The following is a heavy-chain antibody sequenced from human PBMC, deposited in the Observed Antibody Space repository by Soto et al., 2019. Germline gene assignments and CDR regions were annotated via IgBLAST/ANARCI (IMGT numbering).Heavy chain of an antibody. J-gene: IGHJ6*02. CDR3: ATATISPVSATLCHYGMGV. Sequence: QVQLVQSGAEVKKPGSSVKVSCQASGGTFNNFAFTWVRQAPGQGLEWLGGIMPVFHTTNIAQTFQDRITVTADDFTTTVYMETTSLRYDATAVYYCATATISPVSATLCHYGMGVWGQGTTVTVSS. CDR1: GGTFNNFA. D-gene: IGHD6-25*01. CDR2: IMPVFHTT. V-gene: IGHV1-69*01.